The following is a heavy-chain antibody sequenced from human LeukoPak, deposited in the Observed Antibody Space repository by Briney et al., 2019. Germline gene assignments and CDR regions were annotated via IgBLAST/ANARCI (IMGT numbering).Heavy chain of an antibody. CDR2: ISGSGSST. D-gene: IGHD6-19*01. CDR1: GLTFSRYA. J-gene: IGHJ4*02. V-gene: IGHV3-23*01. CDR3: AKAAYSSGLWYFDS. Sequence: GGSLRLSCVASGLTFSRYAMSWVRQAPGQGLEWVSAISGSGSSTNYADSVKGRFTISRDNSKNTLYLEMNSLRAEDTAAYYCAKAAYSSGLWYFDSWGQGILVTVSS.